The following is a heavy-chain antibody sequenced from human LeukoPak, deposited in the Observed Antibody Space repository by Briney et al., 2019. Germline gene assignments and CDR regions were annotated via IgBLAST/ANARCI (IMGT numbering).Heavy chain of an antibody. CDR2: ISGSGGST. CDR3: AKDLSPQGLRKYFQH. V-gene: IGHV3-23*01. CDR1: GFTFSSYA. Sequence: PGGSLRLSCAASGFTFSSYAMSWVRQAPGKGLEWVSAISGSGGSTYYADSVKGRFTISRDNSKNTLYLQMNSLRADDTAVYYCAKDLSPQGLRKYFQHWGQGTLVTVSS. J-gene: IGHJ1*01. D-gene: IGHD2-8*01.